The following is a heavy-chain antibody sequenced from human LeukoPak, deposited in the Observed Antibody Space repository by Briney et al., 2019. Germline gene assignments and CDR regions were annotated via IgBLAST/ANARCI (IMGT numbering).Heavy chain of an antibody. CDR3: ARHPSLDYYMDV. D-gene: IGHD2-15*01. V-gene: IGHV3-21*01. CDR2: ISSSGSYI. CDR1: GFTFSSYS. Sequence: GGSLRLSCAASGFTFSSYSMNWVRQAPGKGLEWVSSISSSGSYIYYADSVKGRFTISRDNAKNSLYLQMNSLRAEDTAVYYCARHPSLDYYMDVWGKGTTVTVSS. J-gene: IGHJ6*03.